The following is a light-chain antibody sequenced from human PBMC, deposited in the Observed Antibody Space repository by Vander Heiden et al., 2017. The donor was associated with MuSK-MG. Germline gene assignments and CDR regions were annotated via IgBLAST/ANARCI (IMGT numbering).Light chain of an antibody. CDR1: NIGTKS. V-gene: IGLV3-21*04. Sequence: SYVLTQPPSVSVAPGKTARITCGGNNIGTKSVLWYQQKPGQAPVLVIYNDYDRPSGIPERISGSNSGNTATLTISRVEAGDEADYYCQVWDHSRDHQVFGTGTTVTVL. CDR2: NDY. J-gene: IGLJ1*01. CDR3: QVWDHSRDHQV.